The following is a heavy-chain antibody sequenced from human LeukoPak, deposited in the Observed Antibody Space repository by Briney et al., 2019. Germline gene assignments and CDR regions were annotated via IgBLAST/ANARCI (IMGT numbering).Heavy chain of an antibody. CDR1: GGSISSGDNY. Sequence: SETLSLTCTVSGGSISSGDNYWSWIRQPPGKGLEWIGYIYYSGSTYYTPSLKSRASISVDTSKNQFSLKLSSVTAADTAVYYCARGGYYFDYWGQGTRVTVSS. CDR3: ARGGYYFDY. J-gene: IGHJ4*02. D-gene: IGHD6-25*01. CDR2: IYYSGST. V-gene: IGHV4-30-4*01.